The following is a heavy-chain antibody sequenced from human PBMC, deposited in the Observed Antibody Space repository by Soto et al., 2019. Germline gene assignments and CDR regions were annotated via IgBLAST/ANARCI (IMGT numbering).Heavy chain of an antibody. CDR2: IYYTGST. Sequence: SETLSLTCSVSGGYVHSYYWSWLRQSPGRGLEWIAYIYYTGSTKYNPSLKSRATISLDTSKNEVYLKMTSVTAADTAVYYCARARVRGVSPDYDFWGQGTQVTVSS. D-gene: IGHD2-8*01. V-gene: IGHV4-59*02. CDR1: GGYVHSYY. CDR3: ARARVRGVSPDYDF. J-gene: IGHJ4*02.